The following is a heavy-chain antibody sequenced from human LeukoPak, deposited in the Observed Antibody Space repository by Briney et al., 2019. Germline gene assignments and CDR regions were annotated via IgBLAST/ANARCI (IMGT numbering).Heavy chain of an antibody. CDR3: ARESDSSGHSDWFDL. CDR2: INPSGGST. D-gene: IGHD3-22*01. Sequence: ASVKVSCKASGYTFTSYYMHWVRQAPGQGLEWMGIINPSGGSTSYAQKFQGRVTMTRDTSTSTVYMELSSLRSEVTAVYYCARESDSSGHSDWFDLWGQGTLVTVSS. V-gene: IGHV1-46*01. J-gene: IGHJ5*02. CDR1: GYTFTSYY.